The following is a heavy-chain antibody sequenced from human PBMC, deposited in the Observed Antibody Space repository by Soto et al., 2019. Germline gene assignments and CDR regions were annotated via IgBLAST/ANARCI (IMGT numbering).Heavy chain of an antibody. D-gene: IGHD2-2*01. CDR1: GGSISGYY. J-gene: IGHJ6*02. CDR3: ARGLGYCSSTSCYYYGMDV. V-gene: IGHV4-59*01. Sequence: ETLSLTCTVSGGSISGYYWSWIRQPPGKGLEWIGYIYYSGSTNYNPSLKSRVTISVDTSKNQFSLKLSSVTAADTAVYYCARGLGYCSSTSCYYYGMDVWGQGTTVTVSS. CDR2: IYYSGST.